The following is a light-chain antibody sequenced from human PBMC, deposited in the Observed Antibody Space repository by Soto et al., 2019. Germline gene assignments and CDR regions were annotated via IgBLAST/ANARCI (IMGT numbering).Light chain of an antibody. J-gene: IGLJ3*02. CDR2: DVS. CDR3: CSLAGSCSCV. Sequence: QSALTQPRSVSGSPGQSVTISCTGTSSAVGGYNYVSWYQQHPGKAPKLMIYDVSKRPSGVPDRFSGSKSGNTASLPISGLQDEDEADYYCCSLAGSCSCVCGVGIKVTVL. CDR1: SSAVGGYNY. V-gene: IGLV2-11*01.